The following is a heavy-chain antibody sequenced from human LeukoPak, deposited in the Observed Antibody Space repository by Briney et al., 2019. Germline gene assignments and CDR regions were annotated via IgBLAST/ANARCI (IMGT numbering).Heavy chain of an antibody. J-gene: IGHJ4*02. CDR1: GGSFSGYY. CDR2: INHSGST. D-gene: IGHD3-10*01. V-gene: IGHV4-34*01. CDR3: ARFMVRGVTLFDY. Sequence: SETLSLTCAVYGGSFSGYYWSWIRQPPGKGLEWIGVINHSGSTNYNPSLKSRVTISVDTSKNQFSLKLSSVTAADTAVYYCARFMVRGVTLFDYWGQGTLVTVSS.